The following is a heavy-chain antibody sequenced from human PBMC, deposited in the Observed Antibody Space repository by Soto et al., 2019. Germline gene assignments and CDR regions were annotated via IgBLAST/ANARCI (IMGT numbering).Heavy chain of an antibody. Sequence: QVQLVQSGAEVKKPGASVKVSCKASGYTFTSYYMHWVQQAPGQGLEWMGIINPSGGSTSYAQKFQGRVTMTRDTSTSTVYMELSSLRSEDTAVYYCARSGESCYSSGCPDYGMDVWGQGTTVTVSS. CDR1: GYTFTSYY. CDR2: INPSGGST. CDR3: ARSGESCYSSGCPDYGMDV. D-gene: IGHD6-19*01. V-gene: IGHV1-46*01. J-gene: IGHJ6*02.